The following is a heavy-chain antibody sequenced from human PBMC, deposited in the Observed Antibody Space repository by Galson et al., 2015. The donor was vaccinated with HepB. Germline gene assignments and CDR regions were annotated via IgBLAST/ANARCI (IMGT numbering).Heavy chain of an antibody. CDR1: GDSVSSKSAL. CDR3: ARLDPRGDSWLLNYFDY. D-gene: IGHD6-13*01. CDR2: TYYRSKWYF. V-gene: IGHV6-1*01. J-gene: IGHJ4*02. Sequence: CAISGDSVSSKSALWNWIRQSPSRGLEWLGRTYYRSKWYFHYADSVRGRITINPDTSKNQFSLQLNSVTPEDTAMYYCARLDPRGDSWLLNYFDYWGQGTLVTVSP.